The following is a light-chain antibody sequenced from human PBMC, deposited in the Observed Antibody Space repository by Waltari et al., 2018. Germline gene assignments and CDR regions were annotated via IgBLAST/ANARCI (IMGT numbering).Light chain of an antibody. Sequence: EIVLTQSPGTLSLSPGERATLSCRASESVKGNYLVWYQQKPGQAPRVLIYGSSKRATGIPDRFSGSGSWRDFTLTISRLEPEDFAMYYCQHYDGSPYTFGPGTKLEIK. CDR3: QHYDGSPYT. V-gene: IGKV3-20*01. J-gene: IGKJ3*01. CDR2: GSS. CDR1: ESVKGNY.